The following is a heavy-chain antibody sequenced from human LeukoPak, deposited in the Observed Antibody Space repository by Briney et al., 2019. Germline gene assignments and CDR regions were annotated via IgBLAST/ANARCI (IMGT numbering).Heavy chain of an antibody. V-gene: IGHV1-2*02. CDR1: GYTFTGYY. CDR2: INPNSGGT. J-gene: IGHJ4*02. D-gene: IGHD3-9*01. CDR3: ARDADMFTDHTHGDY. Sequence: ASVKVSCKASGYTFTGYYMHWVRQAPGQGLEWMGWINPNSGGTNYAQKFQGRVTMTRDTSISTAYMELSRLRSDDTAVYYCARDADMFTDHTHGDYWGQGTLVTVSS.